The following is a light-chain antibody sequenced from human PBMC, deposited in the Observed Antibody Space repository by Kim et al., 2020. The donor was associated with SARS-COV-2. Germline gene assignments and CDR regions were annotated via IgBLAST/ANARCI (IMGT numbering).Light chain of an antibody. V-gene: IGKV1-33*01. Sequence: DIQMTQSPSSLFASAGDRVTITCQASQDIKKYLNWFQQKPGKAPKLLIYDASNLESGVPTRFSGSGSGTHFTLTISSLQPVDVATYYCHQSDRLPLTFGPGTKVEIK. CDR1: QDIKKY. J-gene: IGKJ3*01. CDR2: DAS. CDR3: HQSDRLPLT.